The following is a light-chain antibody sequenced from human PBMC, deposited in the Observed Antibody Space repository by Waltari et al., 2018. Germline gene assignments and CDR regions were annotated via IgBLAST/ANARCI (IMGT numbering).Light chain of an antibody. V-gene: IGKV3-20*01. CDR3: QQYGSSPQT. CDR2: GTS. CDR1: QSVTSSY. J-gene: IGKJ1*01. Sequence: EIVLTQSPGTLSLSPGERAILSCRASQSVTSSYLAWYQQKPGQAPRPLIYGTSSRATGIPDRFSGSGSGTDFTLTISRLEPEDFAVYYCQQYGSSPQTFGQGTKVEIK.